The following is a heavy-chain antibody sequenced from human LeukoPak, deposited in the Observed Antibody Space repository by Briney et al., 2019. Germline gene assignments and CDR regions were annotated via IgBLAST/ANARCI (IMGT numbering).Heavy chain of an antibody. J-gene: IGHJ4*02. Sequence: GGSLRLSCAASGFTFSNYYLTWVRQAPGKGLEWVANINQDGSLEKYVDSVKGRFTISRDNAENSVYLQMNSLRAEDTAVYHCARDGHNGNDFDYWGQGTLVTVSS. V-gene: IGHV3-7*01. CDR1: GFTFSNYY. D-gene: IGHD1-1*01. CDR2: INQDGSLE. CDR3: ARDGHNGNDFDY.